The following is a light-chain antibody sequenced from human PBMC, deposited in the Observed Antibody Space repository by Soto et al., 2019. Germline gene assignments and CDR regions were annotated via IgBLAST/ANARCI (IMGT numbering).Light chain of an antibody. CDR2: SNN. V-gene: IGLV1-44*01. CDR1: NSNIGSNT. J-gene: IGLJ2*01. CDR3: AAWDDSLNGVV. Sequence: QSVLTQPPSASGTPGQRVTISCSGGNSNIGSNTVNWYQQLPGTAPKLLIYSNNQRPSGVPDRFSGSKSGTSASLAISGLQSEDEADYYCAAWDDSLNGVVFGGGTKLTVL.